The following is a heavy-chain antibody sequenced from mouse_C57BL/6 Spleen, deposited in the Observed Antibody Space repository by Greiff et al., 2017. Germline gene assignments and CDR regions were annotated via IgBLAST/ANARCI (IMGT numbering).Heavy chain of an antibody. D-gene: IGHD2-4*01. CDR3: ARAPMIRDWYFDV. V-gene: IGHV5-4*03. Sequence: EVMLVESGGGLVKPGGSLKLSCAASGFTFSSYAMSWVRQTPEKRLEWVATISDGGSYTYYPDNVKGRFTISRDNAKNNLYLQMSHLKSEDTAMYYCARAPMIRDWYFDVWGTGTTVTVSS. CDR2: ISDGGSYT. CDR1: GFTFSSYA. J-gene: IGHJ1*03.